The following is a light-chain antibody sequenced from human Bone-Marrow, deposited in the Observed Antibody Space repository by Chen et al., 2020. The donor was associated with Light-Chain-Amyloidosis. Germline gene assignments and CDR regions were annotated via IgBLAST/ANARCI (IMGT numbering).Light chain of an antibody. CDR3: QSADSSDTYEVI. CDR2: RDT. Sequence: SYELTQPPSVSVSPGQTARITCSGDDLPTKYAYWYQQKPGQAPVLVIHRDTERPSGISERVAGSSSGRTATLAISGVQAEDEADYHCQSADSSDTYEVIFGGGTKLTVL. J-gene: IGLJ2*01. CDR1: DLPTKY. V-gene: IGLV3-25*03.